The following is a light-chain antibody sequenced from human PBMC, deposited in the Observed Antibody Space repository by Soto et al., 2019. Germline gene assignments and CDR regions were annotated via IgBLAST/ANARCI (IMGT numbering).Light chain of an antibody. J-gene: IGKJ4*01. CDR1: QTVRNNY. Sequence: EIVMTQSPATLSLSPGERATLSCRASQTVRNNYLAWYQQKPGQAPRLLIYDASSRATGIPDRFSGGGSGTDFTLTISRLEPEDCAVYYCQQFSSYPLTFGGGTKVEIK. CDR3: QQFSSYPLT. CDR2: DAS. V-gene: IGKV3-20*01.